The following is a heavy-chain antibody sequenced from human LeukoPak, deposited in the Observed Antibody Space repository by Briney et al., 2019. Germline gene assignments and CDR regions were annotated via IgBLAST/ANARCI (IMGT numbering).Heavy chain of an antibody. V-gene: IGHV4-38-2*02. Sequence: SETLSLTCTVSGYSISSGYYWGWIRQPPGKGLEWIGSIYHSGSTYYNPSLKSRITISVDTSKNLFSLNLSSVTAADTAVYYCARGDRYSYGLGYWGQGTLVTVSS. D-gene: IGHD5-18*01. CDR3: ARGDRYSYGLGY. CDR2: IYHSGST. CDR1: GYSISSGYY. J-gene: IGHJ4*02.